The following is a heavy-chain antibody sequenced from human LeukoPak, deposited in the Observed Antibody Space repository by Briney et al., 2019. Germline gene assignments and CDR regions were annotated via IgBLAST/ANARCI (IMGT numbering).Heavy chain of an antibody. V-gene: IGHV4-61*01. CDR2: IYYSGST. D-gene: IGHD3-22*01. CDR3: ARVYDSGYYYDSSGYSLPDAFDT. CDR1: GGSISSSSYY. J-gene: IGHJ3*02. Sequence: MPSETLSRTCTVSGGSISSSSYYWSWIRQPPGKGLDWIGYIYYSGSTNYNPSLKSRVTISVDTSKNQFSLKLSSVTAADTAVFYCARVYDSGYYYDSSGYSLPDAFDTWGQGTMVTVSS.